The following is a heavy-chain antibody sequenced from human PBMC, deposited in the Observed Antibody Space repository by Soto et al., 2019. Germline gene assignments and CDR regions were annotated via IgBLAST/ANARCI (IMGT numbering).Heavy chain of an antibody. CDR2: MYYSGST. CDR1: GGSISNYY. Sequence: SETLSLTCTVSGGSISNYYWSWIRQPPGKGLEWIGYMYYSGSTNYNPSLKSRVTISVDTSKNQFSLKLRSVTAADTAVYYCARAGAATLSEYRGQGTLGTVSS. J-gene: IGHJ4*02. V-gene: IGHV4-59*01. CDR3: ARAGAATLSEY. D-gene: IGHD2-15*01.